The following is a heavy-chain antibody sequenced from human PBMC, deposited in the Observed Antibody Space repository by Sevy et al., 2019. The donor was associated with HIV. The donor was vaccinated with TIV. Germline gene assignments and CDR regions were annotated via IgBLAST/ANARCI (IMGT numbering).Heavy chain of an antibody. CDR3: SRVLWGVVVGPGTTAGQYFDF. CDR1: GFTFNTYW. D-gene: IGHD1-1*01. CDR2: INPDGSEK. V-gene: IGHV3-7*04. Sequence: GGSLRLSCVASGFTFNTYWMTWVRQAPGKGLEWVANINPDGSEKDYVDSLKGRFTVSRDNAETSMYLHMNSLRVEDTAVDFCSRVLWGVVVGPGTTAGQYFDFWGQGTLVTVSS. J-gene: IGHJ4*02.